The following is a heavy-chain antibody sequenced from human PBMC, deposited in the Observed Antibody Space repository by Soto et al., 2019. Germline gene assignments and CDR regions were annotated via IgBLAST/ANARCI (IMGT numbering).Heavy chain of an antibody. CDR1: GFTFSSYA. D-gene: IGHD2-2*01. V-gene: IGHV3-23*01. CDR3: AKVWIVVVPAAMLDYFDY. J-gene: IGHJ4*02. CDR2: ISGSGGST. Sequence: GGSLRLSCAASGFTFSSYAMSWVRQAPGKGLEWVSAISGSGGSTYYADSVKGRFTISRDNSKNTLYLQMNSLRAEDTAVYYCAKVWIVVVPAAMLDYFDYWGQGTLVTVSS.